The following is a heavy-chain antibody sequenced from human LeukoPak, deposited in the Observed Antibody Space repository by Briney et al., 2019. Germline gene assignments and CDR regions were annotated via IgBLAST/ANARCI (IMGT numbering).Heavy chain of an antibody. D-gene: IGHD6-13*01. Sequence: ASVKVSCKAFGYTFTSYGITWVRQAPGQGLEWMGWINTKTGNPSYAQGFTGRFVFSLDTSVSTAYLQISSLKTEDTAVYYCARDREDEAAGYWGQGTLVTVSS. CDR3: ARDREDEAAGY. V-gene: IGHV7-4-1*02. J-gene: IGHJ4*02. CDR2: INTKTGNP. CDR1: GYTFTSYG.